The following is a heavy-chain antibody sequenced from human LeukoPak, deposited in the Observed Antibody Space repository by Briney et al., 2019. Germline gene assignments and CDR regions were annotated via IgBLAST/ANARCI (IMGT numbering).Heavy chain of an antibody. J-gene: IGHJ4*02. Sequence: PGGSLRLSCAASGFTFSDYYMSWIRQAPGKGLEWVSYISSSGRTIYYADSVKGRFTISRDNAKNTLYLQMNSLRADDTAVYYCAGGYCSGDSCSIDYWGQGTLVTVSS. CDR3: AGGYCSGDSCSIDY. CDR1: GFTFSDYY. CDR2: ISSSGRTI. D-gene: IGHD2-15*01. V-gene: IGHV3-11*01.